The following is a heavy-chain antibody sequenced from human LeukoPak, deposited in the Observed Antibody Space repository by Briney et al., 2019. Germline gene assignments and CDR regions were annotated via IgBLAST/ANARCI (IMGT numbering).Heavy chain of an antibody. CDR3: ARDATAWLYYYGMDV. D-gene: IGHD2-21*02. Sequence: PGGSLRLSCAASGFTFDDYAIHWVRQAPGKGLEWVSGISWNGGTIDYADSVKGRFTISRDNAKSSLYLQMNSLRTEDTALYFCARDATAWLYYYGMDVWGQGTSVTVSS. V-gene: IGHV3-9*01. CDR2: ISWNGGTI. CDR1: GFTFDDYA. J-gene: IGHJ6*02.